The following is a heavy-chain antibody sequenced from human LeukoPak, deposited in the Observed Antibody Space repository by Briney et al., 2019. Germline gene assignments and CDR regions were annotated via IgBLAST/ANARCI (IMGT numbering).Heavy chain of an antibody. CDR1: GFTFSSYS. V-gene: IGHV3-21*01. CDR2: ISSSSSYI. J-gene: IGHJ4*02. Sequence: PGGSLRLSCAASGFTFSSYSMNWVRQAPGKGLEGVSSISSSSSYIYYADSVKGRFTISRDNAKNSLYLQMNSLRAGDTAVYYCARGRSMNAYYFHYWGQGTLVTVSS. CDR3: ARGRSMNAYYFHY. D-gene: IGHD4-17*01.